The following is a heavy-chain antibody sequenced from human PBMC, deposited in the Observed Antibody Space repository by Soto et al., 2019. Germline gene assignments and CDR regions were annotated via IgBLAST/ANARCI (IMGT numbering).Heavy chain of an antibody. Sequence: GGSRLSCAASGFTFSSYGMHWVRQAPGKGLEWVAVISYDGSNKYYADSVKGRFTISRDNSKNTLYLQMNSLRAEDTAVYYCAKDLGPATFDAFDIWGQGTMVTVSS. V-gene: IGHV3-30*18. CDR2: ISYDGSNK. D-gene: IGHD3-16*01. J-gene: IGHJ3*02. CDR1: GFTFSSYG. CDR3: AKDLGPATFDAFDI.